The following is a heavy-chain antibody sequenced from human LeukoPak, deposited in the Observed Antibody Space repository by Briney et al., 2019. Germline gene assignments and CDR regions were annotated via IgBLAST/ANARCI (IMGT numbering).Heavy chain of an antibody. J-gene: IGHJ5*02. V-gene: IGHV4-59*08. CDR1: GGSISSYY. CDR3: ARLHYGDPTSWFDP. CDR2: IYYSGST. D-gene: IGHD2-21*02. Sequence: SETLSLTCTVSGGSISSYYWSWIRQPPGKGLEWIGYIYYSGSTNYNPSLKSRVTISVDTSKNQFSLKLSSVTAPDTAVYYCARLHYGDPTSWFDPWGQGTLVTVSS.